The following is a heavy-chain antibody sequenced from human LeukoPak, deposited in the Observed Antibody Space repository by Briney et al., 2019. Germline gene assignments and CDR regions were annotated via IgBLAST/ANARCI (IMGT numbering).Heavy chain of an antibody. Sequence: GGSLRLSFAASGFTFSSYSMNWVRRAPGKGLEWSSSISSNSSYISYADSLNGRCTISKDNPKNSLYVQMSSLRADDTAVYYCAGEVASYYDYYGMDVWGQGTTVTVSS. CDR1: GFTFSSYS. J-gene: IGHJ6*02. D-gene: IGHD5-12*01. CDR2: ISSNSSYI. CDR3: AGEVASYYDYYGMDV. V-gene: IGHV3-21*01.